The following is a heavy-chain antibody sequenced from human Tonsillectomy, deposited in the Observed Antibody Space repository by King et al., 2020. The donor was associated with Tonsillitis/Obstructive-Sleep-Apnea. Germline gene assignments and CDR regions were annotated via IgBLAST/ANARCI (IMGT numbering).Heavy chain of an antibody. Sequence: TLKESGPALVKPTQTLTLTCTVSGFSVSSSGTGVGWIRQPPGKALEWLALIYWDDDQRYIPDLRSRLALTKDNSKNQVTLTMTNMDPVDTATYYCAQEYASSSGPGYWGQGTLVTVSS. CDR2: IYWDDDQ. V-gene: IGHV2-5*02. CDR1: GFSVSSSGTG. D-gene: IGHD2-8*01. J-gene: IGHJ4*02. CDR3: AQEYASSSGPGY.